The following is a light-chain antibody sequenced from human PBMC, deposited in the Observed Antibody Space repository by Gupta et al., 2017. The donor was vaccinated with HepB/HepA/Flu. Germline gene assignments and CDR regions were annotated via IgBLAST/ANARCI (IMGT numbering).Light chain of an antibody. V-gene: IGLV3-1*01. CDR1: NLEDKY. CDR2: QDS. J-gene: IGLJ2*01. Sequence: YKLSQPLSVSVSPGQTASITCSGDNLEDKYVCWYQQKPGQTPVVVIYQDSKRPSGIPERFSGSNSGTTATLTITGTHATDEADYYCQAWDSSVVVVFGGGTKLTVL. CDR3: QAWDSSVVVV.